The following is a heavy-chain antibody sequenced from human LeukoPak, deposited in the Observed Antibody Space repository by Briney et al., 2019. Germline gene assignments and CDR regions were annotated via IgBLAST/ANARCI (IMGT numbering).Heavy chain of an antibody. D-gene: IGHD3-10*01. Sequence: PSETLSLTCTVPGGSIRSGFHYWSWVRQPTGKGLEWIGYIFHSGSIYYNPSLGNRVTISVDTSNNQFSLRLSSVTAADTAVFYCARADYFGSGTQPGYFYGMDVWGQGTTVTVSS. CDR3: ARADYFGSGTQPGYFYGMDV. J-gene: IGHJ6*02. CDR2: IFHSGSI. V-gene: IGHV4-30-4*01. CDR1: GGSIRSGFHY.